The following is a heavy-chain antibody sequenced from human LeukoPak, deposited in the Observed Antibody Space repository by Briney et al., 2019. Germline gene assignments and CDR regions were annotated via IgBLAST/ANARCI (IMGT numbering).Heavy chain of an antibody. J-gene: IGHJ6*03. D-gene: IGHD5-18*01. CDR2: ISPMFGIA. CDR1: GGTLGTYA. V-gene: IGHV1-69*05. Sequence: SVKVSCKASGGTLGTYAVSWVRQAPGQGREGMGRISPMFGIANYTQKFQGRVTITTDESANTAYMELSSLTSEDTAVYYCARENSWIQPYMDVWGKGTTVIVSS. CDR3: ARENSWIQPYMDV.